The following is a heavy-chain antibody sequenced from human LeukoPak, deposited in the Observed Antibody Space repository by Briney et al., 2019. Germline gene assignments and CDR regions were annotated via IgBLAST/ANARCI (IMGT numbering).Heavy chain of an antibody. Sequence: GGSLRLSCAASGFAFSSYWMSWVRQAPGKGLEWVANIKQDGSEKYYVDSVKGRFTISRDNAKNSLYLQMNSLRAEDTAVYYCASWLCRGGSCPRVGDVWGKGTTVTVSS. V-gene: IGHV3-7*01. D-gene: IGHD2-15*01. CDR1: GFAFSSYW. CDR3: ASWLCRGGSCPRVGDV. J-gene: IGHJ6*04. CDR2: IKQDGSEK.